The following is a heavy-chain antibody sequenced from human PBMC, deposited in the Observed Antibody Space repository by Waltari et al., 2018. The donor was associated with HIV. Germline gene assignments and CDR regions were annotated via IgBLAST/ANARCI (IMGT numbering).Heavy chain of an antibody. Sequence: QVQLQESGPGLVKPSQPLSLTCTVSGGSLSNGSYYWNWIRQPTGKGLEWIGGIYSSGNTNYNPSLKSRVTIAVDTSKNQFSLKLSSVTAADTAVYYCARGRFEGYILYYYYGMDVWGQGTTVSVSS. V-gene: IGHV4-61*02. CDR1: GGSLSNGSYY. J-gene: IGHJ6*02. CDR2: IYSSGNT. D-gene: IGHD5-12*01. CDR3: ARGRFEGYILYYYYGMDV.